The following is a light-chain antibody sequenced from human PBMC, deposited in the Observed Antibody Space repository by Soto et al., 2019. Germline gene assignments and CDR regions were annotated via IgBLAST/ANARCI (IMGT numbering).Light chain of an antibody. Sequence: DIVMTQSPLPLPVTPGEPASSSCRSSQSLMHSSGYNYLNRYLQKPGQSPQLLIYFASNRASGVPDRFSGSGSGPDFTLKISRVEAEEGGFDYCMQALKTPTAFGEGTKVEIK. CDR3: MQALKTPTA. CDR2: FAS. J-gene: IGKJ4*01. V-gene: IGKV2-28*01. CDR1: QSLMHSSGYNY.